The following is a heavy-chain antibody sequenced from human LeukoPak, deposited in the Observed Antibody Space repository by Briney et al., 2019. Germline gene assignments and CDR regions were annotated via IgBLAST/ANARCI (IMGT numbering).Heavy chain of an antibody. CDR3: ARVLGSRYYYDGSGYVDY. D-gene: IGHD3-22*01. Sequence: GASVKVSCKASGGTFSSYAISWVRQAPGQGLEWMGWISANNGNTKYEQRLQGRVTMTTDTSTSTAYMELRSLRSDDTAVYYCARVLGSRYYYDGSGYVDYWGQGTLATVSS. CDR2: ISANNGNT. J-gene: IGHJ4*02. V-gene: IGHV1-18*01. CDR1: GGTFSSYA.